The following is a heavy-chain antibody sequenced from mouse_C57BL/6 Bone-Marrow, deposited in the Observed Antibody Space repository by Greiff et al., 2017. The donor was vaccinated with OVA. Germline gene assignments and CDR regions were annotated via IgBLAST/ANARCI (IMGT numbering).Heavy chain of an antibody. D-gene: IGHD1-1*01. V-gene: IGHV1-74*01. J-gene: IGHJ2*01. Sequence: QVQLKQPGAELVKPGASVKVSCKASGYTFTSYWMHWVKQRPGQGLEWIGRIHPSDSDTNYNQKFKGKATLTVDKSSSTAYMQLSSLTSEDSAVYYCAIYFIWAVVAPYYFDYWGQGTTLTVSS. CDR1: GYTFTSYW. CDR2: IHPSDSDT. CDR3: AIYFIWAVVAPYYFDY.